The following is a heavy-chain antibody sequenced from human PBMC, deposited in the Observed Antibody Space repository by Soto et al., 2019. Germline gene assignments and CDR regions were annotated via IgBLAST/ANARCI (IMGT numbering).Heavy chain of an antibody. Sequence: GGSLRLSCAASGFTFRTYAVTWVRQAPGKGLEWVSLISGSGGATYYADSVKGRLTVTRDNSKNTLYLQMNILRAEDTAVYYCARDYLDTGGYQPFDYWGQGTLVTVSS. CDR2: ISGSGGAT. D-gene: IGHD3-22*01. CDR3: ARDYLDTGGYQPFDY. J-gene: IGHJ4*01. V-gene: IGHV3-23*01. CDR1: GFTFRTYA.